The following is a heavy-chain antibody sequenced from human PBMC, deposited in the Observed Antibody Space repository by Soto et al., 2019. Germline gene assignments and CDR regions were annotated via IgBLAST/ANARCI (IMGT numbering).Heavy chain of an antibody. J-gene: IGHJ4*02. D-gene: IGHD6-13*01. CDR1: GFTFSSYA. V-gene: IGHV3-23*01. CDR3: AKKKTDYSSSWSYYFDY. Sequence: GGSLRLSCAASGFTFSSYAMSWVRQAPGMGLEWVSAISGSGGSTYYADSVKGRFTISRDNSKNTLYLQMNSLRAEDTAVYYCAKKKTDYSSSWSYYFDYWGQGTLVTVS. CDR2: ISGSGGST.